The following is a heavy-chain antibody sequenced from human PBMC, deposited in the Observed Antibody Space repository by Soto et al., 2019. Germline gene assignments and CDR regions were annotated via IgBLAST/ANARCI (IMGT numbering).Heavy chain of an antibody. V-gene: IGHV4-34*01. Sequence: SETLSLTCAVYGGSLSGYYWTWIRQPPGTGLEWIGEINHSGSTNYNPSLKSRLTISVDTSKNQFSLRLSSVTAADTAVYYCARPYSSSPSGFDYWGQGTLVTVSS. CDR2: INHSGST. D-gene: IGHD6-6*01. CDR1: GGSLSGYY. J-gene: IGHJ4*02. CDR3: ARPYSSSPSGFDY.